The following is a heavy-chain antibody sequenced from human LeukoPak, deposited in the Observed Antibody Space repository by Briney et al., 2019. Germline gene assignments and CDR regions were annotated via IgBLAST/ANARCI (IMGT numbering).Heavy chain of an antibody. D-gene: IGHD6-13*01. CDR1: GFTFSTYW. J-gene: IGHJ1*01. V-gene: IGHV3-7*01. CDR2: IKRDGSEK. Sequence: GGSLRLSCATSGFTFSTYWMSWVRQAPGRGLEWVANIKRDGSEKNYLESVKGRFTISRDNAKNSLYLQMNSLRVEDTAVYYCARAIATSYWGQGSLVTVSS. CDR3: ARAIATSY.